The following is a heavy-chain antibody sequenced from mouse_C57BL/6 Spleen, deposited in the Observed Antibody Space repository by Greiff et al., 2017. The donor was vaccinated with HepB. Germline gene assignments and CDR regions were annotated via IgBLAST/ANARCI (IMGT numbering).Heavy chain of an antibody. CDR3: ARDGDGYFHWYFDV. D-gene: IGHD2-3*01. J-gene: IGHJ1*03. Sequence: EVKLMESGPGLVKPSQSLSLTCSVTGYSITSGYYWNWIRQFPGNKLEWMGYISYDGSNNYNPSLKNRISITRDTSKNQFFLKLNSVTTEDTATYYCARDGDGYFHWYFDVWGTGTTVTVSS. CDR2: ISYDGSN. CDR1: GYSITSGYY. V-gene: IGHV3-6*01.